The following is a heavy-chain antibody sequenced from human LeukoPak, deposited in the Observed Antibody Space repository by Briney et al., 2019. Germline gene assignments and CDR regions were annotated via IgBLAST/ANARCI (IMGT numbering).Heavy chain of an antibody. CDR3: ARVIMGSGSYPFDY. CDR1: GGSVSSGSYY. Sequence: NPSETLSLTCTVSGGSVSSGSYYWSWIRQPPGKGLEWIGYIYYSGSTNYNPSLKSRVTISVDTSKNQFSLKLSSVTAADTAVYYCARVIMGSGSYPFDYWGQGTLVTVSS. CDR2: IYYSGST. D-gene: IGHD1-26*01. V-gene: IGHV4-61*01. J-gene: IGHJ4*02.